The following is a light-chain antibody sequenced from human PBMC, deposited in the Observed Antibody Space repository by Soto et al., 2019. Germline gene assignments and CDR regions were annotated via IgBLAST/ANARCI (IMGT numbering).Light chain of an antibody. CDR3: QQFYELPIT. Sequence: DIQMTHSPSSLSASVGARVTITCQASQNINNYLNCYHQQPGKAPKVLIYDASKLQTGVPSRFSGRGSGKDFTFTISSLQPDDSGTYYCQQFYELPITFGQGTRLEIK. CDR2: DAS. CDR1: QNINNY. V-gene: IGKV1-33*01. J-gene: IGKJ5*01.